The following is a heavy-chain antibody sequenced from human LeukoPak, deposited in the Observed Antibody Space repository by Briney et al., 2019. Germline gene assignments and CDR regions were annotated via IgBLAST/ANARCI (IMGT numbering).Heavy chain of an antibody. V-gene: IGHV3-30*18. CDR3: AKDDFRDEQWLVDY. Sequence: PGGSLRLSCAASGFTFSSYGMHWVRQAPGKGLEWVAVISYDGSNKYYADSVKGRFTISRDNSKNTLYLQMNSLRAEDTAVYYCAKDDFRDEQWLVDYWGQGTLVTVSS. D-gene: IGHD6-19*01. CDR1: GFTFSSYG. J-gene: IGHJ4*02. CDR2: ISYDGSNK.